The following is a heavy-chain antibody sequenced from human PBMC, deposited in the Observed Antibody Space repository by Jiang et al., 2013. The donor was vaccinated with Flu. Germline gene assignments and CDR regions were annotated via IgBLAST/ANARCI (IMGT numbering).Heavy chain of an antibody. CDR3: VRGRGVRGAAPWMGLDV. CDR2: VSQSGDT. D-gene: IGHD3-10*01. V-gene: IGHV4-34*01. Sequence: QSPGQGLEWIGEVSQSGDTNYNPSLKSRAFISADTSRRHFSLRLSSVTAADTALYYCVRGRGVRGAAPWMGLDVWGQGTTVTVSS. J-gene: IGHJ6*02.